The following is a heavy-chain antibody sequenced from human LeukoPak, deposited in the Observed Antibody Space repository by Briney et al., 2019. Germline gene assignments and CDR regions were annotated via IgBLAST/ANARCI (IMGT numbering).Heavy chain of an antibody. V-gene: IGHV3-21*01. J-gene: IGHJ6*02. Sequence: GGSLRLSCAASGFTFSSYSMNWVRQAPGKGLEWVLSISSSSSYIYYADSVKGRFTISRDNAKNSLYLQMNSLRAEDTAVYYCARDKYSGYNTPQYGMDVWGQGTTVTVSS. D-gene: IGHD5-12*01. CDR2: ISSSSSYI. CDR3: ARDKYSGYNTPQYGMDV. CDR1: GFTFSSYS.